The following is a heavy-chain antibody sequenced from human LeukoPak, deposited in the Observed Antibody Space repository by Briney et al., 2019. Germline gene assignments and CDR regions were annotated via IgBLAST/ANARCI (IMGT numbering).Heavy chain of an antibody. Sequence: SETLSLTCTVSGGSVSSGSYYWSWIRQPPGKGLEWIGYIYYSGSTNYNPSLKSRVIISVDKSKNQFSLKLSSVTAADTAVYYCARYSSRHPRGAFDIWGQGTMVTVSS. CDR1: GGSVSSGSYY. D-gene: IGHD6-13*01. CDR3: ARYSSRHPRGAFDI. V-gene: IGHV4-61*01. CDR2: IYYSGST. J-gene: IGHJ3*02.